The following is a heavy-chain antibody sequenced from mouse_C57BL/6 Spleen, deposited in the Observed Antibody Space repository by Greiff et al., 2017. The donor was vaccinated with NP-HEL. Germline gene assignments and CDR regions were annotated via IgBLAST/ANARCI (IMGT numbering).Heavy chain of an antibody. CDR1: GYTFTSYW. CDR2: INPSSGYT. CDR3: ARHYGSSLYAMDY. D-gene: IGHD1-1*01. V-gene: IGHV1-7*01. J-gene: IGHJ4*01. Sequence: VQLQQSGAELAKPGASVKLSCKASGYTFTSYWMHWVKQRPGKGLEWIGYINPSSGYTKYNQKFKDKATLTADKASSKAYMQLSSLTYEDSAVYYCARHYGSSLYAMDYSGQGTSVTVSS.